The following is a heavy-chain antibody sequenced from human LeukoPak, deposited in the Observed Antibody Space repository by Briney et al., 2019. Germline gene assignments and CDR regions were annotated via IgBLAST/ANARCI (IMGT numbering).Heavy chain of an antibody. CDR3: ARDLELVYYDSSGYDY. CDR2: INSDGSTI. V-gene: IGHV3-74*01. D-gene: IGHD3-22*01. J-gene: IGHJ4*02. CDR1: GFTFSNYW. Sequence: GGSLRLSCAASGFTFSNYWMHWVRQAPGKGLVWVSRINSDGSTINYADSVKGRFTISRDNAKNTLYLQMNILRAEDTAVYYCARDLELVYYDSSGYDYWGRGTQVIVSS.